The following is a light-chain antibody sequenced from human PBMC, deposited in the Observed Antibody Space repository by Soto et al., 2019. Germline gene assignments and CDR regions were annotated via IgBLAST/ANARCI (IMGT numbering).Light chain of an antibody. V-gene: IGLV2-23*01. CDR1: SSDVGSYNL. CDR2: EGS. J-gene: IGLJ1*01. Sequence: ALTQPASLSGSPGQSITISCTGTSSDVGSYNLVSWYQQHPGKAPKLMIYEGSKRPSGVSNRFSGSKSGNTASLTISGLQAEDEADYYCCSYAGSSTWVFGTGTKVTVL. CDR3: CSYAGSSTWV.